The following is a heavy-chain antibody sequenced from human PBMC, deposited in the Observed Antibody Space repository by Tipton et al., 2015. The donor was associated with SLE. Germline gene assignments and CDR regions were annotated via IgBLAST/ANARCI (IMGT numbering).Heavy chain of an antibody. V-gene: IGHV4-59*01. CDR1: GGSISSFY. J-gene: IGHJ4*02. CDR3: AGSPRGGGYYPYYFDY. CDR2: MYYSGST. D-gene: IGHD3-3*01. Sequence: GLVKPSETLSLSCTVSGGSISSFYWSWIRQPPGKGLEWIGYMYYSGSTNYNPSLKSRFTIFVDTSKNQISLKLSSVTAADTAVYYCAGSPRGGGYYPYYFDYWGQGTLVTVSS.